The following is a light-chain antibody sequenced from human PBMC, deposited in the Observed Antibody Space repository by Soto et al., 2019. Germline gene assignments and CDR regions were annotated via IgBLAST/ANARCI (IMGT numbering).Light chain of an antibody. Sequence: QSVLTQPPSASGSPGQSVTISCTGTSSDIGDYHYVSWYQQHPDKAPKLIISEVNKRPSGVSDRFSGSKSGNTASLTVSGLQAEDEADYYCSSYAASNSVIFGGGTKVTVL. CDR1: SSDIGDYHY. CDR2: EVN. V-gene: IGLV2-8*01. CDR3: SSYAASNSVI. J-gene: IGLJ2*01.